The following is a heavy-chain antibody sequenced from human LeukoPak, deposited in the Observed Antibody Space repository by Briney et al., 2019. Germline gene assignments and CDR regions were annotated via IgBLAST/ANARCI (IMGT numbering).Heavy chain of an antibody. J-gene: IGHJ4*02. CDR3: ARVPGYSSGGWVY. Sequence: GGSLRLSCAASGFTFSSYGMHWVRQAPGKGLEWVAVISYDGSNKYYADSVKGRFTISRDNSKNTLYLQMNSLRAEDTAVYYCARVPGYSSGGWVYWGQGTLVTVSS. D-gene: IGHD6-19*01. CDR1: GFTFSSYG. CDR2: ISYDGSNK. V-gene: IGHV3-30*03.